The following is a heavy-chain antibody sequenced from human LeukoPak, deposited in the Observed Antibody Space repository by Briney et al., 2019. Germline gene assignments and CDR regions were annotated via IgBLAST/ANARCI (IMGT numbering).Heavy chain of an antibody. D-gene: IGHD1-7*01. Sequence: GGSLRLSCAASGFTFSSYGMHWVRQAPGKGLEWVAVISYDGSNKYYADSVKGRFTIPRDNSKNTLYLQMNSLRAEDTAVYYCARGKMSRQGPVERGNWNYYYWGQGTLVTVSS. CDR1: GFTFSSYG. J-gene: IGHJ4*02. CDR3: ARGKMSRQGPVERGNWNYYY. CDR2: ISYDGSNK. V-gene: IGHV3-30*03.